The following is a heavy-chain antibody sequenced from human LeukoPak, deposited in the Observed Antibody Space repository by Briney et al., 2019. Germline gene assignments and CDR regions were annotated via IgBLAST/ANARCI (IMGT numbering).Heavy chain of an antibody. V-gene: IGHV3-7*01. D-gene: IGHD7-27*01. CDR2: INQDGSEK. Sequence: GGSLRLSCAASGFTFSSYWMSWVRQAPGKGLEWVGNINQDGSEKYYVDSVKGRFTISIDNAKNSLYLQMNSLRAEDTAVYYCAITGSLKYFDYWGQGTLVTVSS. J-gene: IGHJ4*02. CDR1: GFTFSSYW. CDR3: AITGSLKYFDY.